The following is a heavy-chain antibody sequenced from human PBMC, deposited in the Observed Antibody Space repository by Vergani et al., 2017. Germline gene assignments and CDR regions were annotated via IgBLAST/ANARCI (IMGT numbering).Heavy chain of an antibody. CDR3: AKAYGGRTYFDY. Sequence: EVQLLESGGGLVQPGGSLRLSCAASGFTFSSYAMSWVRQAPGKGLEWVSAISGSGGSTYYADSVKGRFTSSRDNSKNTLYLQMNSLRAEDTAVYYCAKAYGGRTYFDYWGQGTLVTVSS. V-gene: IGHV3-23*01. CDR1: GFTFSSYA. J-gene: IGHJ4*02. CDR2: ISGSGGST. D-gene: IGHD4-23*01.